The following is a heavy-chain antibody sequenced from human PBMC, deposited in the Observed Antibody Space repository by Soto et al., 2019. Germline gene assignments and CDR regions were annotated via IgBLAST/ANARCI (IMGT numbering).Heavy chain of an antibody. J-gene: IGHJ4*02. CDR1: GFTFSSYW. CDR2: IDGDGSTT. Sequence: PGGSLRLSCAASGFTFSSYWMHWVRQAPGKGLVWVSRIDGDGSTTTYADSVKGRFTISRDNAKNTLYLQMNSLRAEDTAVYYCARDPINYYERSGYLDWGQGTLVTVSS. V-gene: IGHV3-74*01. D-gene: IGHD3-22*01. CDR3: ARDPINYYERSGYLD.